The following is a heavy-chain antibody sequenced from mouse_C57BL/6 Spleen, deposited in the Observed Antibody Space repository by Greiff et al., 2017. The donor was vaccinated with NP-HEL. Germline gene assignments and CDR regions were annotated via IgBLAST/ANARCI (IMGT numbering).Heavy chain of an antibody. Sequence: EVQLQQSGPGLVKPSQSLSLTCSVTGYSITSGYYWNWIRQFPGNKLEWMGYISYDGSNNYNPSLKNRISITRDTSKNQFFLKLNSVTTEDTATYYCASHLYFDYWGKGTTLTVSS. CDR2: ISYDGSN. CDR3: ASHLYFDY. CDR1: GYSITSGYY. V-gene: IGHV3-6*01. J-gene: IGHJ2*01.